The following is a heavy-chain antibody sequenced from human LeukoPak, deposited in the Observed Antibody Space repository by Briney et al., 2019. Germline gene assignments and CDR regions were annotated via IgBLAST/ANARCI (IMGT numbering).Heavy chain of an antibody. Sequence: GGSLRLSCAASGFTVSSNYMSWVRKAPGKGLEWVAVISYDGSNKYYADSVKGRFTISRDNSKNTLYLQMNSLRAEDTAVYYCAKDQATVVSDLSFDYWGQGTLVTVSS. D-gene: IGHD4-23*01. CDR3: AKDQATVVSDLSFDY. CDR1: GFTVSSNY. J-gene: IGHJ4*02. CDR2: ISYDGSNK. V-gene: IGHV3-30*18.